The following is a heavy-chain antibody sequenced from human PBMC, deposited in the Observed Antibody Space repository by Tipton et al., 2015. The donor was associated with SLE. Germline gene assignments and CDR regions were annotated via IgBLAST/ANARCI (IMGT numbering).Heavy chain of an antibody. CDR2: FYTSGST. V-gene: IGHV4-61*02. J-gene: IGHJ4*02. Sequence: TLSLTCTVSGGSVSSASYYWSWIRQPAGKGLEWIGRFYTSGSTKYNPSLKSRVTISEDTSKNLFSLKLSSVTAADTAVYYCARCDTGFDYWGQGTLVTVSS. CDR3: ARCDTGFDY. D-gene: IGHD2-21*02. CDR1: GGSVSSASYY.